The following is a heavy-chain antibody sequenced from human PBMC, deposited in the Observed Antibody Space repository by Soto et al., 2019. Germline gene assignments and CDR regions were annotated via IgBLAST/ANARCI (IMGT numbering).Heavy chain of an antibody. CDR1: GFTFNTYG. CDR3: ARSEPFDY. Sequence: PGGSLRLSCAASGFTFNTYGMHWVREAPGKGLEWVAVISYDGSNKYYADSVKGRFTISRDNSKNTLYLQMNSLRAEDTAVYYCARSEPFDYWGQGTLVTVSS. CDR2: ISYDGSNK. V-gene: IGHV3-30*03. J-gene: IGHJ4*02.